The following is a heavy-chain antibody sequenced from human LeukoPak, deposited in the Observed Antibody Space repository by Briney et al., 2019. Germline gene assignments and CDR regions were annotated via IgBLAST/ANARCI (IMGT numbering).Heavy chain of an antibody. CDR3: ATYSSGFGY. Sequence: GGSLRLSCAASGFTFSNYWMHWVRQAPGKGLVLVSRINSDGGSTSYADSVKGRFTISRDNAENTLYLQMNSLRAEDTAVYYCATYSSGFGYWGQGTLVTVSS. CDR1: GFTFSNYW. V-gene: IGHV3-74*01. CDR2: INSDGGST. J-gene: IGHJ4*02. D-gene: IGHD6-19*01.